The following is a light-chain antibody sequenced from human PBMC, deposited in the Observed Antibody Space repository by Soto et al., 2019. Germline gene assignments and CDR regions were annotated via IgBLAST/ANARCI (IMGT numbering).Light chain of an antibody. V-gene: IGKV3-11*01. J-gene: IGKJ2*01. Sequence: EIVLTQSPATLSLSPGESATLSCRATQSVSSDFAWYQQKPGQAPRLLIYDVSNRATGIPARFSGSGSGTDFTLTISSLEPEDFAVYYCQQRSNWGYTFGQGTKLEIK. CDR3: QQRSNWGYT. CDR2: DVS. CDR1: QSVSSD.